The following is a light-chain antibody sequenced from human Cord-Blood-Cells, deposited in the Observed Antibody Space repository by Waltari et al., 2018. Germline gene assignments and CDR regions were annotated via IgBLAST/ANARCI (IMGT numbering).Light chain of an antibody. CDR3: CSYAGSYTWV. Sequence: QSALTQPRSVSGSPGQSVTISCTGTRSDVGGYNYVSWYQQHPGKAPKLMIDDVSKRPSGVPDRFSGSKSGNTASLTISGLQAEDEADYYCCSYAGSYTWVFGGGTKLTVL. V-gene: IGLV2-11*01. J-gene: IGLJ3*02. CDR1: RSDVGGYNY. CDR2: DVS.